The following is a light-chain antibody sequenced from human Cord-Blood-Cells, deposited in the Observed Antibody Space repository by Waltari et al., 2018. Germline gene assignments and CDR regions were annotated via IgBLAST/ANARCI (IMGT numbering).Light chain of an antibody. CDR2: GAS. J-gene: IGKJ1*01. CDR1: QSVSSN. CDR3: QQYNNWPPT. Sequence: EIVMPQSPATLSVSPGERATLSCRASQSVSSNLAWYQQKPGQAPRLLIYGASTRATGIPARFSGSGSGTEFTLTISSQQSEDFAVYYCQQYNNWPPTFGQGTKVEIK. V-gene: IGKV3-15*01.